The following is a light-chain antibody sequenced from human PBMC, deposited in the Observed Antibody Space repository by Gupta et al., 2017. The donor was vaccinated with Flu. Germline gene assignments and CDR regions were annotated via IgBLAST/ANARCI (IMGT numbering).Light chain of an antibody. J-gene: IGLJ1*01. CDR3: SSYTSSGTLV. CDR2: DVN. Sequence: MIFDVNNRPSGVSNRFSGSKSDYTASLTISGLQAEDEADYYCSSYTSSGTLVFGTGTKLTVL. V-gene: IGLV2-14*03.